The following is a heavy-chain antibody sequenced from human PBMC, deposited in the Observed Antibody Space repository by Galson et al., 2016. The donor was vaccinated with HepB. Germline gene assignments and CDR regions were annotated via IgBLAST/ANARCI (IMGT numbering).Heavy chain of an antibody. CDR2: ISSGSSII. CDR1: GFNFNNYT. J-gene: IGHJ2*01. CDR3: ARSPDSSTWYTSWYFDL. D-gene: IGHD6-13*01. V-gene: IGHV3-48*02. Sequence: SLRLSCAASGFNFNNYTINWVRQAPGKGLEWISYISSGSSIIYYADSVRGRFTISRDSAKNSVYLQMNSLRDEDTAVYYCARSPDSSTWYTSWYFDLWGRGTLVTVSS.